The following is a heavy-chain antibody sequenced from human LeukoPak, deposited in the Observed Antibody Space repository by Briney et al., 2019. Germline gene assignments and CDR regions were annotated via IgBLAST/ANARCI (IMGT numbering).Heavy chain of an antibody. CDR3: ARAGGIPASFDY. J-gene: IGHJ4*02. V-gene: IGHV4-34*01. Sequence: PSETLSLTCAVYGGSFSGYYWSWIRQPPGKGLEWIGEINHSGSTNYNPSLKSRVTISVDTSKNQFSLKLSSVAAADTAVYYCARAGGIPASFDYWGQGTLVTVSS. CDR1: GGSFSGYY. CDR2: INHSGST. D-gene: IGHD3-16*01.